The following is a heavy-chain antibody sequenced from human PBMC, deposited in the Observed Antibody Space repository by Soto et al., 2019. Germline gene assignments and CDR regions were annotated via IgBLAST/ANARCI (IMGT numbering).Heavy chain of an antibody. J-gene: IGHJ4*02. CDR3: ARDPTTTLHEFHADY. Sequence: QAGGSLRLSCAASGFTFSSYAMHWVRQAPGKGLEWVAVISYDGSNKYYADSVKGRFTISRDNSKNTLYLQMNSLRAEDTAVYYCARDPTTTLHEFHADYWGQGTLVTVSS. V-gene: IGHV3-30-3*01. CDR2: ISYDGSNK. D-gene: IGHD1-26*01. CDR1: GFTFSSYA.